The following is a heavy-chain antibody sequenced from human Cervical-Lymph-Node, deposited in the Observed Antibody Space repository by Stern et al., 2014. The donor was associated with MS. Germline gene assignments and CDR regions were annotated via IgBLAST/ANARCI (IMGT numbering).Heavy chain of an antibody. Sequence: VQQVESGAEVKKPGSSVKVSCKASGGTFSSYAISLARQGPGQGLQWLGGIIPIFGTANYAQKFQGRVTITADESTSTAYMELSSLRSEDTAVYYCARERGRTNSFDPWGQGTLVTVSS. CDR1: GGTFSSYA. D-gene: IGHD3-16*01. V-gene: IGHV1-69*01. CDR3: ARERGRTNSFDP. CDR2: IIPIFGTA. J-gene: IGHJ5*02.